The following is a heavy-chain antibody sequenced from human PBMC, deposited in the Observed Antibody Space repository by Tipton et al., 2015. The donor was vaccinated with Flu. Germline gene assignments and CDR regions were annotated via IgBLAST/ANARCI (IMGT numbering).Heavy chain of an antibody. CDR2: IYTSGST. Sequence: TLSLTCTVSGGSISSGSYYWSWIRQPAGKGLEWIGRIYTSGSTNYNPSLKSRVTISVDTSKNQFSLKLSSVTAADTAVYYCAREKDSRGSEYFQQWGQGTLVTVS. V-gene: IGHV4-61*02. J-gene: IGHJ1*01. D-gene: IGHD6-19*01. CDR3: AREKDSRGSEYFQQ. CDR1: GGSISSGSYY.